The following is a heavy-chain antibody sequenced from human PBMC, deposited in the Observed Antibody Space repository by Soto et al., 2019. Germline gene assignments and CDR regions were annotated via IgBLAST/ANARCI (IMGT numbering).Heavy chain of an antibody. D-gene: IGHD2-2*01. CDR2: IWYDGSNK. J-gene: IGHJ6*02. CDR3: ARDAGVPPSGTYGMDV. CDR1: GFTFSSYG. V-gene: IGHV3-33*01. Sequence: GGSLRLSCAASGFTFSSYGMHWVRQAPGKGLEWVAVIWYDGSNKYYADSVKGRFTISRDNSKNTLYLQMNSLRAEDTAVYYCARDAGVPPSGTYGMDVWGQGTTVTVSS.